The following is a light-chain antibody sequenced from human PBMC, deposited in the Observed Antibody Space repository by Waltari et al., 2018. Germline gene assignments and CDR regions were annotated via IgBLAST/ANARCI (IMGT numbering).Light chain of an antibody. CDR1: KLGARY. V-gene: IGLV3-1*01. Sequence: SSELTQPPSVAVSPGQSANITCSGDKLGARYVSWYQQKPGQSPILIIYQDTKRPSGIPERFSGSNSGNTATLTIGGTQTMDEADYYCQAWDSRGVFGGGTKLTVL. CDR3: QAWDSRGV. J-gene: IGLJ3*02. CDR2: QDT.